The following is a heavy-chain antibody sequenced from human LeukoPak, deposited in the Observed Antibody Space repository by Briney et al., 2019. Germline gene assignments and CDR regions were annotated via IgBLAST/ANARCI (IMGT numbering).Heavy chain of an antibody. CDR2: ISSSSTI. CDR3: ARAPAFYGDYDGDYYYYMDV. Sequence: GGSLRLSCAASGFTFSSYSMNWVRQAPGKGLEWVSYISSSSTIYYADSVKGRFTISRDNAKNTLYLQMNSLRAEDTAVYYCARAPAFYGDYDGDYYYYMDVWGKGTTVTVSS. CDR1: GFTFSSYS. D-gene: IGHD4-17*01. V-gene: IGHV3-48*01. J-gene: IGHJ6*03.